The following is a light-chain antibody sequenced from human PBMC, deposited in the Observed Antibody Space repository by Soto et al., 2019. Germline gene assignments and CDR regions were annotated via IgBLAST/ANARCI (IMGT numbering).Light chain of an antibody. CDR1: QSVSSY. CDR3: QQRSNWPPLT. J-gene: IGKJ4*01. CDR2: DAS. V-gene: IGKV3-11*01. Sequence: EIVLTQSPATLSLSPGERATLSCRASQSVSSYLAWYQQKPGQAPRLLIYDASNRATGIPARFSSSGSGTDFTLTISSREPEDFAVYYCQQRSNWPPLTFGGGTKVDIK.